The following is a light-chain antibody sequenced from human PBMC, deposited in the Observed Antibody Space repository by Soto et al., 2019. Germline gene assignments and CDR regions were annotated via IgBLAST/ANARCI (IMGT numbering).Light chain of an antibody. J-gene: IGKJ2*01. CDR1: QSISRW. CDR2: EAS. Sequence: DIQVTQSPSTLSASVGDRVTITCRASQSISRWLAWHQQKLGQAPKLLIYEASSLASGVPSRFSGSGSGTEFILTIRSLQPDDFATYYCQQYSTYSPYTVGQGTKLEFK. CDR3: QQYSTYSPYT. V-gene: IGKV1-5*03.